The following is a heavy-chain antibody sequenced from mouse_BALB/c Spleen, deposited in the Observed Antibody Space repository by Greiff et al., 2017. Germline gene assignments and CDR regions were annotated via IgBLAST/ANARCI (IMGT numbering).Heavy chain of an antibody. CDR2: ISSGSSTI. D-gene: IGHD1-2*01. CDR1: GFTFSSFG. J-gene: IGHJ2*01. V-gene: IGHV5-17*02. CDR3: ARVTTATFYYFDY. Sequence: EVQVVESGGGLVQPGGSRKLSCAASGFTFSSFGMHWVRQAPEKGLEWVAYISSGSSTIYYADTVKGRFTISRDNPKNTLFLQMTSLRSEDTAMYYCARVTTATFYYFDYWGQGTTLTVSS.